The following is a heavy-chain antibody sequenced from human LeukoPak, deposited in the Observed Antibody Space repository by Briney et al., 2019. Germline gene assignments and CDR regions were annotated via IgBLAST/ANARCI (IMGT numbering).Heavy chain of an antibody. J-gene: IGHJ4*02. CDR2: IHHSGST. Sequence: PSETLSLTCTVSGVSISSSSDYWGWIRQPPGKGLEWIGSIHHSGSTYYNPSLKSRVNISVDTSKNQFSLKLSSVTAADTAVYYCARPTYYDNSGYYYWGQGTLVTVSS. D-gene: IGHD3-22*01. CDR3: ARPTYYDNSGYYY. CDR1: GVSISSSSDY. V-gene: IGHV4-39*01.